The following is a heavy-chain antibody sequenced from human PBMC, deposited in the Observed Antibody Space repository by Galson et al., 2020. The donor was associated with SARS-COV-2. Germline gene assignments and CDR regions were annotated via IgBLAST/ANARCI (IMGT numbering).Heavy chain of an antibody. CDR2: IWYDGSNK. CDR1: GFTFSSYG. J-gene: IGHJ4*02. Sequence: SLKISCAASGFTFSSYGMHWVRQAPGKGLEWVAVIWYDGSNKYYADSVKGRFTISRDNSKNTLYLQMNSLRAEDTAVYYCARAFMVREVMQSRGYYFDYWGQGTLVTVSS. D-gene: IGHD3-10*01. CDR3: ARAFMVREVMQSRGYYFDY. V-gene: IGHV3-33*01.